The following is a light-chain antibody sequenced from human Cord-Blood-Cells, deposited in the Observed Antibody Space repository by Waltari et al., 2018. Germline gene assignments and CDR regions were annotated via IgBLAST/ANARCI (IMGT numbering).Light chain of an antibody. CDR3: QQYYSNSLT. CDR1: QSISSW. V-gene: IGKV1-5*01. J-gene: IGKJ2*01. CDR2: AAS. Sequence: IQMTQYPPPLSASARDRVTITCRASQSISSWFTWYQQKPGKAPKLLIYAASSLQSGVPSRFSGSGSGTDFTLTISSLQPDDFATYYCQQYYSNSLTFG.